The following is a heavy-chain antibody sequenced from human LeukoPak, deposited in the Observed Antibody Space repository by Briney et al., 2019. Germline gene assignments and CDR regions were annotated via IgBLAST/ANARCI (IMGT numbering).Heavy chain of an antibody. CDR3: AKGQFKWGRGDAFDI. CDR1: GFTFDNYA. V-gene: IGHV3-9*01. J-gene: IGHJ3*02. D-gene: IGHD3-16*01. Sequence: GVSLRLPCGACGFTFDNYAMRGVRQVPRKGLECGSGINWNSGSIGYADSVKGRFTISRDNAKNSLYLQMNSLRAEDTALYYCAKGQFKWGRGDAFDIWGQGTMVTVS. CDR2: INWNSGSI.